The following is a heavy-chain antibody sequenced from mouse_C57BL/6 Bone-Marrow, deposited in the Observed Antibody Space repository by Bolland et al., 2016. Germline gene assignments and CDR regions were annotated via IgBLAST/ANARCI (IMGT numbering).Heavy chain of an antibody. D-gene: IGHD1-1*01. CDR3: TRDPSTGYFDY. CDR2: GGDYI. V-gene: IGHV5-9-1*02. Sequence: GGDYIYYADTVKGRFTISRDNARNTLYLQISSLKAEDTAMYYCTRDPSTGYFDYWGQGTT. J-gene: IGHJ2*01.